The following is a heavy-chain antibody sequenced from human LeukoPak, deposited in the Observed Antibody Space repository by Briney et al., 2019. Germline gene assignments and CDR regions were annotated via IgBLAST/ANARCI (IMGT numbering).Heavy chain of an antibody. Sequence: SGPTLVKPTQTLTLTWTFSGFSLSTSGVGVGWIRQPPGKALEWLALIYWDDDKRYSPSLKSRLTITKDTSKNQVVLTMTNMDPVDTATYYCAHRPGSGSYENNWFDPWGQGTLVTVSS. D-gene: IGHD3-10*01. CDR3: AHRPGSGSYENNWFDP. CDR1: GFSLSTSGVG. V-gene: IGHV2-5*02. J-gene: IGHJ5*02. CDR2: IYWDDDK.